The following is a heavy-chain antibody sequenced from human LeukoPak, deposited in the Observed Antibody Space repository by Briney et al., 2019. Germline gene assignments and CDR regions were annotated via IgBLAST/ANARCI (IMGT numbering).Heavy chain of an antibody. CDR2: INHSGST. D-gene: IGHD2-2*01. V-gene: IGHV4-34*01. CDR1: GGSFSGYY. CDR3: ASAGQLVVPAAMAYNWFDP. J-gene: IGHJ5*02. Sequence: TSETLSLTCAVYGGSFSGYYWSWIRQSPGKGLEWIGEINHSGSTNYNPSLKSRVTISVDTSKNQFSLKLSSVTAADTAMYYCASAGQLVVPAAMAYNWFDPWGQGTLVTVSS.